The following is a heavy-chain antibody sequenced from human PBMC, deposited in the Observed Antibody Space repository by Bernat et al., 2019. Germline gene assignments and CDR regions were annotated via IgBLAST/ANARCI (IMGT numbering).Heavy chain of an antibody. V-gene: IGHV4-39*01. J-gene: IGHJ3*02. Sequence: QLQLQESGPGLVKPSETLSLTCTVSGGSISSSSYYWGWIRQPPGKGLEWIGSIYYSGSTYYNPSLRSRVTISVDTAKNQFSLKLSSVTAADTAVYYCAGIWGWLQCFQFSGDFDIWGQGTMVTVSS. D-gene: IGHD5-24*01. CDR2: IYYSGST. CDR1: GGSISSSSYY. CDR3: AGIWGWLQCFQFSGDFDI.